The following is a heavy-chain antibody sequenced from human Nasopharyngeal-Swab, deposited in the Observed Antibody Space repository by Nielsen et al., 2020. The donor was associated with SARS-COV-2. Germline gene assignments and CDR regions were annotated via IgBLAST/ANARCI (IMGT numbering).Heavy chain of an antibody. CDR1: GYTFTSYD. J-gene: IGHJ6*02. CDR2: MNPNSGNT. V-gene: IGHV1-8*01. Sequence: ASVKVSCKASGYTFTSYDINWVRQATGQGLEWMGWMNPNSGNTGYAQKFQGRVTMTRNTSISAAYMELNSLRSEDTAVYYCARGGLSFPPDGLDVWGQGTTVTVSS. CDR3: ARGGLSFPPDGLDV. D-gene: IGHD3-3*02.